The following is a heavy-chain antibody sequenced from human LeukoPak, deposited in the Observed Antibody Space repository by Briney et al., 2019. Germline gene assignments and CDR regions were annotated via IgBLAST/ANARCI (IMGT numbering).Heavy chain of an antibody. V-gene: IGHV3-30*02. D-gene: IGHD6-13*01. CDR2: IRYDGSNK. CDR1: GFTFSSYG. Sequence: GGSLRLSCAASGFTFSSYGMHWVRQAPGKGLEWVAFIRYDGSNKYYADSVKGRFTISRDNSKNTLYLQMNGLRAEDTAVYYCAKDEWVAAAGTALTWYYYGMDVWGQGTTVTVSS. CDR3: AKDEWVAAAGTALTWYYYGMDV. J-gene: IGHJ6*02.